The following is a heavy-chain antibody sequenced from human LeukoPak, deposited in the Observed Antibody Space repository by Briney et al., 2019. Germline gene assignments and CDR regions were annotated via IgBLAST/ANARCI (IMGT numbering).Heavy chain of an antibody. D-gene: IGHD5-12*01. CDR3: ARNRGYSGYGMDV. CDR2: IDWDDDK. V-gene: IGHV2-70*11. CDR1: GFSLSSSGMC. Sequence: SGPTLVNPTQTLTLTCTFSGFSLSSSGMCVSWIRQPPGKALEWLARIDWDDDKHYTTSLKTRLTISKDTSKNQVVPTMTSMDPVDTATYYCARNRGYSGYGMDVWGQGTTVTVSS. J-gene: IGHJ6*02.